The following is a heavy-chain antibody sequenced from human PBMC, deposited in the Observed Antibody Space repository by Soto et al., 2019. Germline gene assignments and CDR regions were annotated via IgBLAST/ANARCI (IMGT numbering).Heavy chain of an antibody. CDR1: GFTFSDHY. D-gene: IGHD4-4*01. J-gene: IGHJ3*02. CDR2: TRDKANSYTT. CDR3: ARGDDYNDGVYASDI. V-gene: IGHV3-72*01. Sequence: EVQMVESGGGLVQPRGSLRLSCAASGFTFSDHYMDWVRQAPGRGLEWVGRTRDKANSYTTEYAASVKGRFTISRDDSKNSLYLQMNSLKTEDTAVYYCARGDDYNDGVYASDIWGQGTMVTVSS.